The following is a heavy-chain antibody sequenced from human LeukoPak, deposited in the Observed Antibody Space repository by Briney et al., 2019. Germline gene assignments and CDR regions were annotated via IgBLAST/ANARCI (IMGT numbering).Heavy chain of an antibody. J-gene: IGHJ4*02. D-gene: IGHD3-22*01. CDR1: GYTFTSYG. V-gene: IGHV1-18*01. CDR2: ISAYNGNT. Sequence: ASVKVSCKASGYTFTSYGISWVRQAPGQGLEWMGWISAYNGNTNYAQKLQGRVTMTTDTSTSTAYMELRSLRSDDTAVYYCARGAHYYDSSVYYWFDYWGQGTLVTVSS. CDR3: ARGAHYYDSSVYYWFDY.